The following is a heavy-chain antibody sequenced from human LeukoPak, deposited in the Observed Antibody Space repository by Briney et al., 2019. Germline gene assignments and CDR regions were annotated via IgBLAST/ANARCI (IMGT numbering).Heavy chain of an antibody. D-gene: IGHD6-19*01. J-gene: IGHJ4*02. Sequence: PGGSLRLSCAASGFTFSSYSMNWVRQAPGKGLEWVSSISSSSSYIYYADSVKGRFTISRDNAKNSLYLQMNSLRAEDTAVYYCARDRIAVAGRKYYFDYWGQGTLVTVSS. CDR1: GFTFSSYS. V-gene: IGHV3-21*01. CDR2: ISSSSSYI. CDR3: ARDRIAVAGRKYYFDY.